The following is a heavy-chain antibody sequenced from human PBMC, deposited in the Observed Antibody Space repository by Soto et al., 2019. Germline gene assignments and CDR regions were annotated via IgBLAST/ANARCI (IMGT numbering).Heavy chain of an antibody. V-gene: IGHV1-69*06. Sequence: GASVKVSCKASGGTFSSYAISWVRQAPGQGLEWMGGIIPIFGTANYAQKFRGRVTITADKSTSTAYMELSSLRSEDTAVYYCAALPTYYDFWSGYRDFDYWGQGTLVTVSS. D-gene: IGHD3-3*01. CDR1: GGTFSSYA. CDR2: IIPIFGTA. CDR3: AALPTYYDFWSGYRDFDY. J-gene: IGHJ4*02.